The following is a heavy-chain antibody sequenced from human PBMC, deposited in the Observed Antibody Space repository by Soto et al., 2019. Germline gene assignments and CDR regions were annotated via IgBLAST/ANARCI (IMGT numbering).Heavy chain of an antibody. CDR3: ARDLGWNFRVYNWFDP. J-gene: IGHJ5*02. CDR2: ISYDGSNK. V-gene: IGHV3-30-3*01. CDR1: GFTFSSYA. Sequence: SLRLSCAASGFTFSSYAMHWVRQAPGKGLEWVAVISYDGSNKYYADSVKGRFTISRDNSKNTLYLQMNSLRAEDTAVYYCARDLGWNFRVYNWFDPWGQGTLVTVSS. D-gene: IGHD1-7*01.